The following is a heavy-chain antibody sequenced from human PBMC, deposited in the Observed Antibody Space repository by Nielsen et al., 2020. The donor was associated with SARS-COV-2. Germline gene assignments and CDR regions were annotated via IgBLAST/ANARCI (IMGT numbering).Heavy chain of an antibody. J-gene: IGHJ3*01. CDR1: GFTFSSTW. Sequence: GESLKISCSASGFTFSSTWMDWVRQAPGRGLQWVTGVSSSGGSTYYTDSVKGRFTISRDNSKNTLYLEMHSLRLEDTAVYYCAKDGVVRGDALDLWGQGTMVTVSS. V-gene: IGHV3-23*01. CDR2: VSSSGGST. D-gene: IGHD3-10*01. CDR3: AKDGVVRGDALDL.